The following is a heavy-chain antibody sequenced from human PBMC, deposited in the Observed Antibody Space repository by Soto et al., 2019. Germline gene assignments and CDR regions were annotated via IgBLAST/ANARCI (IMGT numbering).Heavy chain of an antibody. J-gene: IGHJ5*02. V-gene: IGHV3-74*01. CDR1: GFTFSNYW. Sequence: EVQLVESGGGLVQPGGSLRLSCAASGFTFSNYWMHWVRQAPGKGLVWVSRINSEGSSTSYADSVKGRITISRDNAKNTLYRQMNSLRAEDTAVYYCARDTGGRLDPWGQGTLVTVTS. CDR2: INSEGSST. CDR3: ARDTGGRLDP. D-gene: IGHD2-15*01.